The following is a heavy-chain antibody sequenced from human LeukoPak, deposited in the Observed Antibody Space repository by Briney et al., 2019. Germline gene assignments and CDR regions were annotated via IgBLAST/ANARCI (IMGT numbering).Heavy chain of an antibody. CDR2: IKQDGSEK. CDR1: GFTFSSPW. V-gene: IGHV3-7*01. CDR3: GRNRGTSD. Sequence: GGSLRLSCAASGFTFSSPWMTWVRQAPGKGLEWVANIKQDGSEKNYMDSVKGRFTISRDNAKNSLYLQMNSLRAEDTAAYYCGRNRGTSDWGQGTLVTVSS. D-gene: IGHD7-27*01. J-gene: IGHJ4*02.